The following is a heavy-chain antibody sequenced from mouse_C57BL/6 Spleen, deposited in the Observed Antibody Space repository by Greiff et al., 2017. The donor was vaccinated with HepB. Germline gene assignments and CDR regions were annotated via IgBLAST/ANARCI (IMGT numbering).Heavy chain of an antibody. CDR3: ERAKGGGKDYFDY. D-gene: IGHD1-1*02. V-gene: IGHV1-7*01. Sequence: QVQLQQSGAELAKPGASVKLSCKASGYTFTSYWMHWVKQRPGQGLEWIGYINPSSGYTKYNQKFKDKATLTADKSSSTAYMQLSSRTDEDSAVYYWERAKGGGKDYFDYWGQGTTLTVSS. J-gene: IGHJ2*01. CDR1: GYTFTSYW. CDR2: INPSSGYT.